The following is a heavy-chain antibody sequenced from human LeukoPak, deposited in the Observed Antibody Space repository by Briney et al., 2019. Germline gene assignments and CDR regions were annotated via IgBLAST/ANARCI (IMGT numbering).Heavy chain of an antibody. CDR3: TRDPRGGWSNFDY. CDR2: VSAYSGNT. Sequence: ASVKVSCKASGYIFNTYSISWVRQAPGQGLEWMGWVSAYSGNTYYAQKFQDRVTMTTDTPTSTAYMELRSLRSDDTAVYYCTRDPRGGWSNFDYWGQGTLVTVSS. CDR1: GYIFNTYS. J-gene: IGHJ4*02. V-gene: IGHV1-18*01. D-gene: IGHD6-19*01.